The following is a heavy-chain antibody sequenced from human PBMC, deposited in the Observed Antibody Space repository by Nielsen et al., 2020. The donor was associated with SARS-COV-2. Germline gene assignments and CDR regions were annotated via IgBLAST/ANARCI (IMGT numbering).Heavy chain of an antibody. CDR1: GFTFSNYG. Sequence: GGSLRLSCAASGFTFSNYGMHWVRQAPGKGLEWVAVIWYDGSNKYYADSVKGRFTISRDNSKNTLYLQMNSLRAEDTAVYYCARGAAPGIPGTTSAGDAFDIWGQETMVTVSS. CDR2: IWYDGSNK. D-gene: IGHD1-7*01. J-gene: IGHJ3*02. V-gene: IGHV3-33*01. CDR3: ARGAAPGIPGTTSAGDAFDI.